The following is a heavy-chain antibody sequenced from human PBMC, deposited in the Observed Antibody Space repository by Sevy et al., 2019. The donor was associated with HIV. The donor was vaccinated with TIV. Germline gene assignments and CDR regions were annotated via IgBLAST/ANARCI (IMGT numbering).Heavy chain of an antibody. CDR1: GGSITSLY. V-gene: IGHV4-59*08. CDR3: AGENAWGRGYS. Sequence: SETLSLICTVSGGSITSLYWNWIRQPPGKGLEWIANIYYNGHINYNPSLKSRVTLSLDTSKNQFSLRLSSVTAADTAMYYCAGENAWGRGYSWGQGTPVTVSS. D-gene: IGHD1-26*01. J-gene: IGHJ4*02. CDR2: IYYNGHI.